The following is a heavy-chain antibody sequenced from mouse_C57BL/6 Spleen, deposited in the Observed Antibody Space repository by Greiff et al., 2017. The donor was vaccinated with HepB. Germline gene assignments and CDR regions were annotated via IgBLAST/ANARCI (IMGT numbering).Heavy chain of an antibody. CDR1: GYTFTSYW. CDR2: IDPSDSYT. Sequence: QVQLQQPGAELVKPGASVKLSCKASGYTFTSYWMQWVKQRPGQGLEWIGEIDPSDSYTNYNQKFKGKATLTVDTSSSTAYMQLSSLTSEDSAVYYCARGWDKGYFDYWGQGTTLTVSS. J-gene: IGHJ2*01. D-gene: IGHD4-1*01. CDR3: ARGWDKGYFDY. V-gene: IGHV1-50*01.